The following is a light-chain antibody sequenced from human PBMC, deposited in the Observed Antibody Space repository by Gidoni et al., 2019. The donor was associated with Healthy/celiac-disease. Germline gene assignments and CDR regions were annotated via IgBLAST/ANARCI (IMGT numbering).Light chain of an antibody. CDR2: GNS. J-gene: IGLJ2*01. CDR3: QSYDSSLSGSV. V-gene: IGLV1-40*01. Sequence: QSVLPQPPSVPAAPAQRVTISCTGSSSNIGAGYAVQWYQQLPGTAPKLLIYGNSIRPSGVPDRFSGSKSGTSASLAITGLQAEDEADYYCQSYDSSLSGSVFGGGTKLTVL. CDR1: SSNIGAGYA.